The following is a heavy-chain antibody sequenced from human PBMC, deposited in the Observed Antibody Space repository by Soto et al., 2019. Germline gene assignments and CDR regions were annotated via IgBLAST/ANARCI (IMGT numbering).Heavy chain of an antibody. V-gene: IGHV1-69*13. CDR3: ARDPHDYSFGDYYYGMDV. Sequence: SVKVSCKASGGTFSSYAISWVRQAPGQGLEWMGGIIPIFGTANYAQKFQGRVTITADESTSTAYMELSSLRSEDTAVYYCARDPHDYSFGDYYYGMDVWGQGTTVTVSS. CDR2: IIPIFGTA. CDR1: GGTFSSYA. J-gene: IGHJ6*02. D-gene: IGHD4-4*01.